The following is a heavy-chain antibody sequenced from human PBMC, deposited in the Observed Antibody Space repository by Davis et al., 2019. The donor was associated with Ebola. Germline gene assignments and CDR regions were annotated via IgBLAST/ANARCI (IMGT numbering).Heavy chain of an antibody. J-gene: IGHJ4*02. V-gene: IGHV3-15*06. CDR3: TRGSGTYD. D-gene: IGHD1-26*01. CDR2: IKSKIDGGTT. CDR1: GFSFRSAW. Sequence: GESLKISCAASGFSFRSAWMSWVHQAPGKGLEWVGRIKSKIDGGTTHYAARVKDRFIISRDDSKNTLYLQMNRLKTEDTGLYYCTRGSGTYDWGQGTLVTVSS.